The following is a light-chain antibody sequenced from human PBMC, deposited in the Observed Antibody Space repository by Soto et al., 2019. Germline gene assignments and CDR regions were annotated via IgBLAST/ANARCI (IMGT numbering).Light chain of an antibody. J-gene: IGKJ1*01. CDR2: AAS. CDR1: QDINSW. Sequence: DIPMTQSPSAVSASVGDRVNITCRARQDINSWLGWYQQKPGRAPKLLIYAASSLQSGVPSRFSGSASVTDSTLTISSLQPEDFATYYCQHAKSFPRTFGQGTTVEIK. CDR3: QHAKSFPRT. V-gene: IGKV1-12*01.